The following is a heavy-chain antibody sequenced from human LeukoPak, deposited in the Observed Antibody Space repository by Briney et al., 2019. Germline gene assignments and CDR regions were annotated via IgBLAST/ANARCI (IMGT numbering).Heavy chain of an antibody. J-gene: IGHJ4*02. CDR3: ARSPSPYSSGWYFDY. CDR1: GDSVSINSAA. V-gene: IGHV6-1*01. Sequence: SQTLSLTCAISGDSVSINSAAWNWIRQSPSRGLEWLGRTYQRSKWYNDYAVSVKSLITINPDISKNPFSLQLNSVTPEDTAVYYCARSPSPYSSGWYFDYWGQGTLVTVSS. CDR2: TYQRSKWYN. D-gene: IGHD6-19*01.